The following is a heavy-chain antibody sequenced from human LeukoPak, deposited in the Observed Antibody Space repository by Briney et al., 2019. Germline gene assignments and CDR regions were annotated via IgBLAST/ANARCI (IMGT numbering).Heavy chain of an antibody. D-gene: IGHD2-2*01. Sequence: SVKVSCKASGYTFTSYGISWVRQAPGQGLEWMGGIIPIFGTANYAQKFQGRVTITADESTSTAYMELSSLRSEDTAVYYCARDRGYCSSTSCPSYWFDPWGQGTLVTVSS. CDR3: ARDRGYCSSTSCPSYWFDP. CDR1: GYTFTSYG. CDR2: IIPIFGTA. J-gene: IGHJ5*02. V-gene: IGHV1-69*13.